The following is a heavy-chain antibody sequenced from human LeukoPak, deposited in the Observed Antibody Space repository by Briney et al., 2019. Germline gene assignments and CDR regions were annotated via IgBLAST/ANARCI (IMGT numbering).Heavy chain of an antibody. CDR3: ARVVKYYDFWSGCEPLFDY. V-gene: IGHV3-48*01. Sequence: GGSLRLSCAASGFTFSSYSMNWVRQAPGKGLEWVSYISSSSSTIYYADSVKGRFTISRDNAKNSLYLQMNSLRAEDTAVYYCARVVKYYDFWSGCEPLFDYWGQGTLVTVSS. J-gene: IGHJ4*02. CDR1: GFTFSSYS. D-gene: IGHD3-3*01. CDR2: ISSSSSTI.